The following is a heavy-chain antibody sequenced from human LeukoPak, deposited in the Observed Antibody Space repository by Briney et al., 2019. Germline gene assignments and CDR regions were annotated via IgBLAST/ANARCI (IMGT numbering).Heavy chain of an antibody. CDR1: GGSISSSSYY. Sequence: IPSETLSLTCTVSGGSISSSSYYWGWIRQPPGKGLEWIGSIYYSGSTYYNPSLKSRVTISVDTSKNQFSLKLSSVTAADTAVYYCARHHDFWSGYHLDYWGQGTLVPVSS. CDR3: ARHHDFWSGYHLDY. J-gene: IGHJ4*02. CDR2: IYYSGST. V-gene: IGHV4-39*01. D-gene: IGHD3-3*01.